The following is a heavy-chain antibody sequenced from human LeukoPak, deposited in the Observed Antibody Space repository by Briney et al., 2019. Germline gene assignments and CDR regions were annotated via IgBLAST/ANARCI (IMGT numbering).Heavy chain of an antibody. D-gene: IGHD3-22*01. CDR1: GYTFTSYD. CDR3: ATVDTYYYDSSGSDAFDI. Sequence: GASVKVSCKASGYTFTSYDINWVRQATGQGLEWMGWMNPNSGNTGYAQKFQGRVTMTEDTSTDTAYMELSSLRSEDTAVYYCATVDTYYYDSSGSDAFDIWGQGTMVTVSS. CDR2: MNPNSGNT. J-gene: IGHJ3*02. V-gene: IGHV1-8*01.